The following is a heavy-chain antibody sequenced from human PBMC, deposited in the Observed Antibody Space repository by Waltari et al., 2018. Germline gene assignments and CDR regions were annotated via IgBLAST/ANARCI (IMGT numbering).Heavy chain of an antibody. D-gene: IGHD1-7*01. V-gene: IGHV3-74*01. CDR1: GFTFRRQW. Sequence: EVQLVGAGGGLVQPGGSLGVSWTTSGFTFRRQWGHWVRQVPGKGLVWVSRINSDGSGTSYADSAKGRFTISRDNAKNTLFLQMNSLRGEDTAVYYCASGNSHAFDLWGQGTMVTVSS. CDR2: INSDGSGT. J-gene: IGHJ3*01. CDR3: ASGNSHAFDL.